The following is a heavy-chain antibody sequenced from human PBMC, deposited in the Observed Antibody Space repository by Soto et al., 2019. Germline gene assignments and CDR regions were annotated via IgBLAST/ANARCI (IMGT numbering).Heavy chain of an antibody. CDR1: GGSVSSGSYY. V-gene: IGHV4-61*01. CDR3: ARAGLGDGSDY. D-gene: IGHD1-26*01. Sequence: QVQLQESGPGLVKPSETLSLTCTVSGGSVSSGSYYWRWIRQPPGKGLEWIGYIYYSGSTKYNPSLKRRVTKAVDTSKNQFSLKLSSVTAADTAVDYWARAGLGDGSDYWGQGTLVTVSS. J-gene: IGHJ4*02. CDR2: IYYSGST.